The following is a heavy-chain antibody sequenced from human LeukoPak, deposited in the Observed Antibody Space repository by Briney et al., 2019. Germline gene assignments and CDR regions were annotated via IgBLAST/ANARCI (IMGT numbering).Heavy chain of an antibody. CDR2: ISYDGSNK. V-gene: IGHV3-30*18. CDR3: AKGGYCSSTSCLIGGY. Sequence: GGSLRLSCAASGFTFSSYGMHWVRQAPGKGLEWVAVISYDGSNKYYADSVKNRFTIFRDNSKNTLYLQMNNLRAEDTAMYYCAKGGYCSSTSCLIGGYWGQGTLVTVSS. J-gene: IGHJ4*02. CDR1: GFTFSSYG. D-gene: IGHD2-2*01.